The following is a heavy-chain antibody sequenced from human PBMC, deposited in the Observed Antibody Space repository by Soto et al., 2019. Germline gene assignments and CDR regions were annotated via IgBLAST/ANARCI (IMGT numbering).Heavy chain of an antibody. CDR2: ISYDGSNK. J-gene: IGHJ4*02. CDR3: AKDQEAGTAKYYFDY. V-gene: IGHV3-30*18. Sequence: PGGSLRLSCAASGFTFSSYGMHWVRQAPGKGLEWVAVISYDGSNKYYADSVKGRFTISRDNSKNTLYLQMNSLRAEDTAVYYCAKDQEAGTAKYYFDYWGQGTLVTVSS. D-gene: IGHD6-19*01. CDR1: GFTFSSYG.